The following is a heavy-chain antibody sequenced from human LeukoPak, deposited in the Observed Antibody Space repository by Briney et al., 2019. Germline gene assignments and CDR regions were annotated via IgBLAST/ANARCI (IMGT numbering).Heavy chain of an antibody. CDR1: GFTFSSYA. D-gene: IGHD6-13*01. Sequence: GGSLRLSCAASGFTFSSYAMSWVRQAPGKGLEWVPAISGSGGSTYYADSVKGRFTISRDNSKNTLYLKMNSLRAEDTAVYYCAKTVAAEEDAFDIWGQGTMVTVS. CDR2: ISGSGGST. J-gene: IGHJ3*02. V-gene: IGHV3-23*01. CDR3: AKTVAAEEDAFDI.